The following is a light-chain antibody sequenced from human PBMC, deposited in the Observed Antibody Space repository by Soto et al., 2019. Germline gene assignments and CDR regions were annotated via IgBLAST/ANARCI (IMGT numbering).Light chain of an antibody. CDR2: EVS. Sequence: QSALTQPPSASGSPGQSVTISCTGTSSDVGGYKYVSWYQQHPGKAPKLMIYEVSKRPSGVPDRFSGSKSGNTASLTVSGLQAEDEADYYCRSYAGSNTVLFGVGTKLHVL. CDR3: RSYAGSNTVL. J-gene: IGLJ2*01. CDR1: SSDVGGYKY. V-gene: IGLV2-8*01.